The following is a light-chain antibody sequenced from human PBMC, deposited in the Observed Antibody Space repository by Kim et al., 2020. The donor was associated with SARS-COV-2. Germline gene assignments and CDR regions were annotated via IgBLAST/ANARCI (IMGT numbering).Light chain of an antibody. CDR1: SSDVGGYNY. CDR2: DVS. Sequence: LTQPASVSGSPGQSITISCTGTSSDVGGYNYVSWYQQHTGKAPKLMIYDVSNRPSGVSNRFSGSKSGNTASLTISGLQAEDEADYYCSSYTSSSTRVFGGGTQLTVL. V-gene: IGLV2-14*03. CDR3: SSYTSSSTRV. J-gene: IGLJ3*02.